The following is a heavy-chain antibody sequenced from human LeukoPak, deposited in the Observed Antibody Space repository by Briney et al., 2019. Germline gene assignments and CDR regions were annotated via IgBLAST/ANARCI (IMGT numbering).Heavy chain of an antibody. CDR2: IYPGDSDT. J-gene: IGHJ6*03. CDR1: GYRFTSYW. CDR3: ARHVGFGEPPEYYYYMDV. Sequence: GESLKISCKGSGYRFTSYWIGWVRQMPGKGLEWMGIIYPGDSDTRYSPSFQGQVTISADKSISTAYLQWSSLKASDTAMYYCARHVGFGEPPEYYYYMDVWGKGTTVTVSS. V-gene: IGHV5-51*01. D-gene: IGHD3-10*01.